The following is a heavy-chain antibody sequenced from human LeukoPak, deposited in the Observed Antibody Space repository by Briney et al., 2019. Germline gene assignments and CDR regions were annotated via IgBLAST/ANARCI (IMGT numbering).Heavy chain of an antibody. CDR1: GGSFSGYY. D-gene: IGHD3-9*01. J-gene: IGHJ4*02. V-gene: IGHV4-34*01. CDR3: ARGSYDILTGYLGGLDY. Sequence: SETLSLTCAVSGGSFSGYYWSWIRQPPGKGLEWIGEINHSGSTNYNPSLKSRVTISVDTSKNQFSLELSSVTAADTAVYYCARGSYDILTGYLGGLDYWGQGTLVTVSS. CDR2: INHSGST.